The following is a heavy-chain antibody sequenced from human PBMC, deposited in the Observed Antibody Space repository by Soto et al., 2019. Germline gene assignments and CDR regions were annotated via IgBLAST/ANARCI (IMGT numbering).Heavy chain of an antibody. Sequence: QLLLQESGPGLVKPSETLSLTCTVSGDSISTSNYYWGWIRQPPGEGLEWIGHIFYSGGTYYNPSLKSRVPISVDTSKNQFSLKLNSITAADTAVYFCARRGGGDYLFDSWGQGMLVTVSS. CDR1: GDSISTSNYY. V-gene: IGHV4-39*01. CDR2: IFYSGGT. CDR3: ARRGGGDYLFDS. D-gene: IGHD4-17*01. J-gene: IGHJ4*02.